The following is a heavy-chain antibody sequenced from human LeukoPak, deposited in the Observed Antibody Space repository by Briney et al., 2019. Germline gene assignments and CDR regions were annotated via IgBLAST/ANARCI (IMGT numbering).Heavy chain of an antibody. CDR2: INHNGNVN. CDR3: AREGRYCGGDCYLYYYYGMDV. D-gene: IGHD2-21*02. CDR1: GFTFSSYW. Sequence: GGSLRLSCAASGFTFSSYWMNWARQAPGKGLEWVASINHNGNVNYYVDSVKGRFTISRDNAKNSLYMQMSNLRAEDTAVYFCAREGRYCGGDCYLYYYYGMDVWGQGTTVTVSS. V-gene: IGHV3-7*03. J-gene: IGHJ6*02.